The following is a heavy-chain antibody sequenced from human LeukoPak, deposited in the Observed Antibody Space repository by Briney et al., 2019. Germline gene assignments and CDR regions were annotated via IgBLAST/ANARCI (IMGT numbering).Heavy chain of an antibody. V-gene: IGHV4-34*01. CDR3: ARSRRLWSNFDY. CDR2: INHSGST. J-gene: IGHJ4*02. Sequence: PSETLSLTCAVYGGSFSGYYWSWIRQPPGKGLEWIGEINHSGSTNYNPSLKSRVAISVDTSKNQFSLKLSSVTAADTAVYYCARSRRLWSNFDYWGQGTLVTVSS. D-gene: IGHD5-18*01. CDR1: GGSFSGYY.